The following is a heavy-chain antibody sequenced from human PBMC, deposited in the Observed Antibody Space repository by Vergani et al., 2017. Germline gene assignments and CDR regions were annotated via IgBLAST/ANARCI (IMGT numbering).Heavy chain of an antibody. J-gene: IGHJ3*02. CDR1: GFTFTSSA. Sequence: QMQLVQSGPEVKKPGTSVKVSCKASGFTFTSSAVQWVRQARGQRLEWIGWIVVGSGNTNYAQKVQERVTITRDMSTSTAYMELSSLRSEDTAVYYCAADTAAAIAFDIWGQGTMVTVSS. V-gene: IGHV1-58*01. CDR3: AADTAAAIAFDI. CDR2: IVVGSGNT. D-gene: IGHD2-2*01.